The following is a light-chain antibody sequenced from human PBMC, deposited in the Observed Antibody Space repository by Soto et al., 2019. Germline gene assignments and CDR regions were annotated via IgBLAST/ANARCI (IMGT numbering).Light chain of an antibody. J-gene: IGKJ2*01. CDR1: QSVLYSSNNKNY. V-gene: IGKV4-1*01. CDR2: WAS. CDR3: QQYYSTPLT. Sequence: DIVMTQSPDSLAVSLGERATINCKSSQSVLYSSNNKNYLAWYQQKPGQPPKLLIYWASTRESGVPDRFSGSGSVTDFTLTISSLQAEDVAVYYCQQYYSTPLTFGQWTKLDIK.